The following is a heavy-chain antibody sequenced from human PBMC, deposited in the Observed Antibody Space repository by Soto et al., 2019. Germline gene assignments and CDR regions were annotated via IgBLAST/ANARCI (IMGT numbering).Heavy chain of an antibody. CDR2: ISGSGGST. CDR1: GFTFSSYA. V-gene: IGHV3-23*01. J-gene: IGHJ5*02. D-gene: IGHD3-10*01. CDR3: AKGQYGSGSYYKGFDWFDP. Sequence: PGGSLRLSCAASGFTFSSYAMSWVRQAPGKGLEWVSAISGSGGSTYYADSVKGRFTISRDNSKNTLYLQMNSLRAEDTAVYYCAKGQYGSGSYYKGFDWFDPWGQGTLVTVSS.